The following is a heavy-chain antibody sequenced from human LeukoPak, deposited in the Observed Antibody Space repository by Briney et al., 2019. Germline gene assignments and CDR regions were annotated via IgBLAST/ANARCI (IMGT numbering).Heavy chain of an antibody. Sequence: GGSLRLSCAASGFTVSSNYMSWVRQAPGKGLEWVSVIYSGGSTYYADSVKGRFTISRDNSKNTLYLRMNSLRAEDTAVYYCARGYDSSGSFDYWGQGTLATVSS. CDR1: GFTVSSNY. J-gene: IGHJ4*02. CDR3: ARGYDSSGSFDY. V-gene: IGHV3-66*01. CDR2: IYSGGST. D-gene: IGHD3-22*01.